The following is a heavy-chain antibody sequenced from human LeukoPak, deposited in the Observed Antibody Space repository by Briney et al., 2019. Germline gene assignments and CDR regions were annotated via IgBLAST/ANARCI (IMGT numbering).Heavy chain of an antibody. D-gene: IGHD3-3*01. CDR1: GLTVSSNS. CDR2: IYSGGST. V-gene: IGHV3-53*05. J-gene: IGHJ6*02. CDR3: ARGGRYDFWSGYGPDGMDV. Sequence: GGSLRLSCAASGLTVSSNSMSWVRQAPGKGLEWVSVIYSGGSTYYADSVKGRFTISRDNSKNTLSLQMNSLRAEDTAVYYCARGGRYDFWSGYGPDGMDVWGQGTTVTVSS.